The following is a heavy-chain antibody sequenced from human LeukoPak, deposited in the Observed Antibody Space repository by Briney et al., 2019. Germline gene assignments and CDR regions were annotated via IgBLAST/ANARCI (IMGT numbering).Heavy chain of an antibody. V-gene: IGHV3-48*03. CDR1: GFTFSRFE. J-gene: IGHJ5*02. CDR2: ISSSGSTI. CDR3: ASWVHAYGDYGENWFDP. D-gene: IGHD4-17*01. Sequence: GGSLRLSCAPSGFTFSRFELNWVRQAPGKGLEWVSYISSSGSTIYYADSVKGRFTISRDNAKNSLYLQMNSLRAEDTAVYYCASWVHAYGDYGENWFDPWGQGTLVTVSS.